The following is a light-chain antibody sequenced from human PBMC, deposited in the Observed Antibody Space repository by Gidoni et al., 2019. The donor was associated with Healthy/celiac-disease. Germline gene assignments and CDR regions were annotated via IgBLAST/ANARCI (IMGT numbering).Light chain of an antibody. CDR1: QSISSF. CDR2: AAS. J-gene: IGKJ1*01. V-gene: IGKV1-39*01. CDR3: QQSYSTPWT. Sequence: DIQMTQSPSSLSASVGDRVTITCRASQSISSFLNWYQQKPTKAPKLLFYAASSLQSGVPSRFSGSGSGTDFTLTISSLHPEDLATYYCQQSYSTPWTFGQGTQVEIK.